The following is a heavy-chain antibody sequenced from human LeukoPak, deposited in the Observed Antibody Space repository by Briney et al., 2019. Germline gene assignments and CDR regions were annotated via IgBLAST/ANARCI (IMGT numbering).Heavy chain of an antibody. Sequence: SETLSLTCTVSGGSISSSSYYWGWIRQPPGKGLEWIGSVYYDGGTHYNPSLKSRVTISVETSKNQFSLRLSSVTAADTAVYYCARVPLHYHYGLGQFHPWGQGTLVTVSS. CDR3: ARVPLHYHYGLGQFHP. D-gene: IGHD3-10*01. J-gene: IGHJ5*02. CDR2: VYYDGGT. CDR1: GGSISSSSYY. V-gene: IGHV4-39*07.